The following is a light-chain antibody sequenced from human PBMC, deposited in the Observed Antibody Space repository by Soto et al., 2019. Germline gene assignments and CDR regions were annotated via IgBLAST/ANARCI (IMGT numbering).Light chain of an antibody. CDR2: KAS. V-gene: IGKV1-5*03. J-gene: IGKJ2*01. CDR1: KSISTW. Sequence: DIPRTQSPSTLSVSVGDRVTITCRASKSISTWLAWYQQKPGKAPNLLIYKASTLQSGVPSRFSGSGSGTEFTLTISSLQPDDFATYYCQQYSAYPYTFGQGTKVEIK. CDR3: QQYSAYPYT.